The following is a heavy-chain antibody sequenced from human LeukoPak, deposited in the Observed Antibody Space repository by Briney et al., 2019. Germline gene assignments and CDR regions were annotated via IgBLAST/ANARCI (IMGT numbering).Heavy chain of an antibody. CDR1: GFTFSSYG. J-gene: IGHJ6*03. V-gene: IGHV3-30*18. D-gene: IGHD3-10*01. CDR3: AKEGGYYGSGSYLAGFYYYYYMDV. Sequence: GGSLRLSCAASGFTFSSYGMHWVRQAPGKGLEWVAVISYDGSNKYYADSVKGRFTISRDNSKNTLYLQMNSLRAEVTAVYYCAKEGGYYGSGSYLAGFYYYYYMDVWGKGTTVTVSS. CDR2: ISYDGSNK.